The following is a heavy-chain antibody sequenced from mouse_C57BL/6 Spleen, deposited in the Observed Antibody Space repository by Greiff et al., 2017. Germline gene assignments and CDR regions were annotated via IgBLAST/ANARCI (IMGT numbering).Heavy chain of an antibody. V-gene: IGHV1-64*01. D-gene: IGHD1-1*01. J-gene: IGHJ2*01. CDR2: IHPNSGST. CDR1: GYTFTSYW. Sequence: QVQLQQPGAELVKPGASVKLSCKASGYTFTSYWMHWVKQRPGQGLEWIGMIHPNSGSTNYNEKFKSKATLTVDKSYSTAYMQLSSLTSEDSAVYYCARWGYYGSSYKGDYFDYWGQGTTLTVSS. CDR3: ARWGYYGSSYKGDYFDY.